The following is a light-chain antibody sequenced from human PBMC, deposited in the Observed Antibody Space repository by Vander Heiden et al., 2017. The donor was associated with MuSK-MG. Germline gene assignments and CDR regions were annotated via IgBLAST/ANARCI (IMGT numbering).Light chain of an antibody. CDR3: CLRDINPHT. J-gene: IGKJ3*01. V-gene: IGKV1-39*01. Sequence: DIQLTQSPSSLSASVGDRVTITCRASQSISSYLNWYQQKPGRAPTLLLYAASSFQTAVLSRLSSSRSWRAFTLTISRMLPDDFVTFYCCLRDINPHTFGHGTKVDIK. CDR1: QSISSY. CDR2: AAS.